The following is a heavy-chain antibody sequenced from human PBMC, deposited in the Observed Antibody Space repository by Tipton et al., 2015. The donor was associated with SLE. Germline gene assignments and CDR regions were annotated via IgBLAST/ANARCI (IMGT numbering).Heavy chain of an antibody. V-gene: IGHV4-59*01. CDR2: IFYTGST. CDR1: GGSISSDY. Sequence: TLSLTCTVSGGSISSDYWTWIRQPPGKGLEWIGSIFYTGSTTYNPSLKSRPTMSVDTPKNQFSLKLTSVTAADTAVYYCARISVDTTMAQRVDYGMDVWGQGTTVTVSS. CDR3: ARISVDTTMAQRVDYGMDV. D-gene: IGHD5-18*01. J-gene: IGHJ6*02.